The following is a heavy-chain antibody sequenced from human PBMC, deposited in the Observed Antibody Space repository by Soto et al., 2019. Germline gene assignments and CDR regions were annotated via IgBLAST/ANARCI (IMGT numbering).Heavy chain of an antibody. CDR2: IIDSGGST. CDR1: GFTFSSCA. J-gene: IGHJ6*02. CDR3: TKGRSYYYYYGVDV. Sequence: GGSLRLSCAASGFTFSSCAMGWVRQAPGKGPEWVSDIIDSGGSTYYADSVKGRFTISRDNSKSTLYLQMNSLRAEDTALYYCTKGRSYYYYYGVDVWGQGTTVTVSS. V-gene: IGHV3-23*01.